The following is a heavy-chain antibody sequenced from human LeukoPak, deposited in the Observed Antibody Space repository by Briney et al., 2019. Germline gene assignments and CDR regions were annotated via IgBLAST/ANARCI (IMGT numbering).Heavy chain of an antibody. CDR2: TYYRSTWYN. V-gene: IGHV6-1*01. CDR1: GDSVSSNSVT. Sequence: SQTLSLTCAISGDSVSSNSVTWNWIRQSPSRGLEWLGRTYYRSTWYNDYAVSVRGRITVNPDTSKNQFSLHLNSVTAADTAVYYCARVHSGSCSPWGQGTLVTVSS. J-gene: IGHJ5*02. CDR3: ARVHSGSCSP. D-gene: IGHD2-15*01.